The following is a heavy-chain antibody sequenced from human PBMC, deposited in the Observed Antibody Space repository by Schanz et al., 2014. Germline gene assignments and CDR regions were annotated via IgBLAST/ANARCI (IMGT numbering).Heavy chain of an antibody. CDR1: GFTFRSYG. CDR3: ARDAAQSCIGPSCFEYFQH. CDR2: IWYDGSNE. V-gene: IGHV3-30*02. Sequence: QVQLVESGGGVVQPGGPLRPSCAALGFTFRSYGRHWVRQVPGKGLEWVALIWYDGSNEYYADSVKGRFTISRDNAKNSLYLQMNSLRAEDTALYYCARDAAQSCIGPSCFEYFQHWGQGALVTVSS. D-gene: IGHD2-2*01. J-gene: IGHJ1*01.